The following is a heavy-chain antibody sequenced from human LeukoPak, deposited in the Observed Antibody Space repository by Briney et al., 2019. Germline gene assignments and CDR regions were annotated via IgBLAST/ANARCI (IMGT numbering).Heavy chain of an antibody. D-gene: IGHD3-9*01. J-gene: IGHJ3*02. CDR2: ISAYNGNT. CDR1: GYTFTSNG. CDR3: AREPRYDILTDAFDI. V-gene: IGHV1-18*01. Sequence: ASVKVSCKASGYTFTSNGISWVRQAPGQGLEWMGWISAYNGNTNYAQKLQGRVTMTTDTSTSTAYMELRSLRSDDTAVYYCAREPRYDILTDAFDIWGQGTMVTVSS.